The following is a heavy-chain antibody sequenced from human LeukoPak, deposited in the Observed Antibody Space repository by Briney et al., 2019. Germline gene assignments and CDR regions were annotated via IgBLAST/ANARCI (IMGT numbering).Heavy chain of an antibody. D-gene: IGHD2-15*01. CDR2: ISSGSSYI. J-gene: IGHJ4*02. CDR1: GFPFSSYS. V-gene: IGHV3-21*01. CDR3: ARYCSGGSCYGDDY. Sequence: GGSLRLFCAASGFPFSSYSMNWVRHAPAQGLEWVSSISSGSSYIYYADSVKGRFTISRDNAKNSLYLQMNSLRAEDTAVYYCARYCSGGSCYGDDYWGQGTLVTVSS.